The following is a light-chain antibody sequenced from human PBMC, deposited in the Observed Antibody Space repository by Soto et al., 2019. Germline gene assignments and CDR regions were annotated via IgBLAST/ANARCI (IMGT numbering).Light chain of an antibody. Sequence: EIVMTQSPATLSVSPGERATLSCRASQSVSNNLAWYQKKPGQAPRLLIYGASTRATGIPARFSGSGSGTEFTLAISSQQSEDVAGYYCQQYNNWWTFGQGTKVEIK. CDR3: QQYNNWWT. J-gene: IGKJ1*01. CDR2: GAS. V-gene: IGKV3-15*01. CDR1: QSVSNN.